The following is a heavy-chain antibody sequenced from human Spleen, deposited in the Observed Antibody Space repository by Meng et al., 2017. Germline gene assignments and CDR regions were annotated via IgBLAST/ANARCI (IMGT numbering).Heavy chain of an antibody. CDR2: ITVYSGNT. CDR3: ARVQGYFDSYLDY. CDR1: GYSFTNYD. Sequence: QVQLVQSVAEVKKPGASVKVSCKASGYSFTNYDLTWVRQAPGQGLEWMGRITVYSGNTKYAQKVQERVTLTTDTSTTTAYMELRGLTSDDTAVYFCARVQGYFDSYLDYWGQGTLVTVSS. J-gene: IGHJ4*02. V-gene: IGHV1-18*01. D-gene: IGHD3-9*01.